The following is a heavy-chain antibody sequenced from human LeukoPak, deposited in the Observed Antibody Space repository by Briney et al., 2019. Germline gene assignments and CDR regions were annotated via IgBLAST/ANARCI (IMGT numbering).Heavy chain of an antibody. V-gene: IGHV3-74*01. D-gene: IGHD6-13*01. Sequence: GGSLRLSCAASGFTFSSYWMHWVRQAPGKGLVWVSRINSDGSSTSYADSVKGRFTISRDNAENSLYLQMNSLRAEDTAVYYCAREWPYSSSWSSFDYWGQGTLVTVSS. CDR1: GFTFSSYW. CDR2: INSDGSST. J-gene: IGHJ4*02. CDR3: AREWPYSSSWSSFDY.